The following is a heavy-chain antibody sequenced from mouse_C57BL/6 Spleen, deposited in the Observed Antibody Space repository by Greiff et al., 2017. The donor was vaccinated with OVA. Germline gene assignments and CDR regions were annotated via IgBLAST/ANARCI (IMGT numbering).Heavy chain of an antibody. Sequence: QVQLQQSGPELVKPGASVKISCKASGYAFSSSWMNWVKQRPGKGLEWIGRIYPGDGDTNYNGKFKGKATLTADKSSSTAYMQLSSLTSEDSAVYFCAREGVYYGSSYDYAMDYWGQGTSVTVSS. D-gene: IGHD1-1*01. V-gene: IGHV1-82*01. J-gene: IGHJ4*01. CDR3: AREGVYYGSSYDYAMDY. CDR1: GYAFSSSW. CDR2: IYPGDGDT.